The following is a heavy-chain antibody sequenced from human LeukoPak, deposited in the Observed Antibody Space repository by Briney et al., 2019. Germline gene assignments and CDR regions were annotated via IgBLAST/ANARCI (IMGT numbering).Heavy chain of an antibody. CDR1: GYTFTSYV. Sequence: ASVKVSCKASGYTFTSYVISWVRQAPGQGLEWMGWISAYNGNTNYAQKLQGRVTMTTDTSISTAYMELSRLRSDDTAVCYCARAPGIAAEFDYWGQGTLVTVSS. V-gene: IGHV1-18*01. J-gene: IGHJ4*02. CDR2: ISAYNGNT. CDR3: ARAPGIAAEFDY. D-gene: IGHD6-13*01.